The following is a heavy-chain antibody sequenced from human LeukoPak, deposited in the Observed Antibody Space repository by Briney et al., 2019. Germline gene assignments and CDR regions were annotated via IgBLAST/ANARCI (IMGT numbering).Heavy chain of an antibody. D-gene: IGHD5-24*01. CDR2: MNPNSGNT. Sequence: GASVKVSCKASGYTFTSYDINWVRQATGQGLEWMGWMNPNSGNTGYAQKFQGRVTMTRDTPTSTLYMELSSLRSEDTAVYYCARGRDGNKPEADYWGQGTLVTVSS. V-gene: IGHV1-8*01. CDR1: GYTFTSYD. J-gene: IGHJ4*02. CDR3: ARGRDGNKPEADY.